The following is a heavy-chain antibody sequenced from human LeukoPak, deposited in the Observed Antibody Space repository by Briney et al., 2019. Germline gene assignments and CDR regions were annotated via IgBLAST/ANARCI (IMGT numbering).Heavy chain of an antibody. V-gene: IGHV3-30*18. CDR3: AEQYYGSGSYYAYYFDY. CDR2: ISYDGSNK. J-gene: IGHJ4*02. D-gene: IGHD3-10*01. Sequence: GGSLRLSCAASGFTFSSYGMHWVRQAPGKGLEWVAVISYDGSNKYYADSVKGRFTISRDNSKNTLYLQMNSLRAEDTAVYYCAEQYYGSGSYYAYYFDYWGQGTLVTVSS. CDR1: GFTFSSYG.